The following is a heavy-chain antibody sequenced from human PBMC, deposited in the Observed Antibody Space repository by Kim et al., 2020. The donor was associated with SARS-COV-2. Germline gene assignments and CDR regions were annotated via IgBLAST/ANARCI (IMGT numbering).Heavy chain of an antibody. D-gene: IGHD4-17*01. J-gene: IGHJ3*01. CDR3: ARDPNGDHVGAFDV. V-gene: IGHV3-23*01. CDR2: IHGSGVGP. CDR1: GFTFSSFA. Sequence: GGSLRLSCVASGFTFSSFAMTWVRQSPEKGLEWVSSIHGSGVGPGYADSVKGRFTTSRDNSKNTLYLQMNSLRVEDTAIYYCARDPNGDHVGAFDVRGRGTMVTVSS.